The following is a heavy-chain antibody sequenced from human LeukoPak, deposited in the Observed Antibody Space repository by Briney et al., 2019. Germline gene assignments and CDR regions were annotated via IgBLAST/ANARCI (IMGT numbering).Heavy chain of an antibody. Sequence: GGSLRLSCAASGFTFDDYGMSWVRQAPGKGLEWVSGINWNGGSTGYADSVKGRFTISRDNAKNSLYLQMNSLRAEDTALYYCARGSAFWSGYYRNYYYMDVWGKGTRSPSP. CDR3: ARGSAFWSGYYRNYYYMDV. D-gene: IGHD3-3*01. J-gene: IGHJ6*03. CDR1: GFTFDDYG. V-gene: IGHV3-20*04. CDR2: INWNGGST.